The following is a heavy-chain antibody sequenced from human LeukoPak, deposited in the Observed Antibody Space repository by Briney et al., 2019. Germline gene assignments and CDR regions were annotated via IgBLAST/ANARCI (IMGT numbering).Heavy chain of an antibody. CDR2: IIPIFGTA. CDR1: GGTFSSYA. Sequence: GASVKVSCKASGGTFSSYAISWVRQAPGQGLEWMGRIIPIFGTANYAQKFQGRVTITTDESTSTAYMELSSLRSEDTAVYYCARGGDYYDSSGYYDYFDYWGQGTLVTVSS. D-gene: IGHD3-22*01. J-gene: IGHJ4*02. CDR3: ARGGDYYDSSGYYDYFDY. V-gene: IGHV1-69*05.